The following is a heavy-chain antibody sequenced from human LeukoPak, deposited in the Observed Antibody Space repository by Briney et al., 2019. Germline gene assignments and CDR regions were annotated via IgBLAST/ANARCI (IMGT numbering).Heavy chain of an antibody. V-gene: IGHV3-7*01. CDR2: IKKDGSEN. CDR1: GFTFSSYA. Sequence: GGSLRLSCAASGFTFSSYAMSWVRQAPGKGLEWVANIKKDGSENYYVDSVKGRFTISRDNAKNSLYLQMNSLRAEDTAVYYCARDLGLGASNYWGQGTLVTVSS. D-gene: IGHD1-26*01. CDR3: ARDLGLGASNY. J-gene: IGHJ4*02.